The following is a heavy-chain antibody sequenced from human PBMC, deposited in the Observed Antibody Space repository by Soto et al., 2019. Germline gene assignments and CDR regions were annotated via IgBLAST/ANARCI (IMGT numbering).Heavy chain of an antibody. CDR3: ARHTATSYFDS. Sequence: SETLSLTCAVYGGSFSGYYWSWIRQPPGKGLEWIGEINHSGSTNYNPSLKSRVTISVDTSKNQFSLKLSSVTAADTAVYYCARHTATSYFDSWGQETLVTVSS. CDR1: GGSFSGYY. V-gene: IGHV4-34*01. D-gene: IGHD1-1*01. J-gene: IGHJ4*02. CDR2: INHSGST.